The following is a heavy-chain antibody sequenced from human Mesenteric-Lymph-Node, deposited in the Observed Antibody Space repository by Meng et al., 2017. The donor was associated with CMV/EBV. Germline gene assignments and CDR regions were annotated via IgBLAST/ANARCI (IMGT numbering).Heavy chain of an antibody. Sequence: GESLKISCAASGFTVSSNYMSWVRQAPGKGLEWVSVIYSGGSTYYADSVKGRFTISRDNSKNTLYLQMNSLRTEDTALYYCAKDRSRYCSSTSCYPWDYWGQGTLVTVSS. CDR1: GFTVSSNY. CDR3: AKDRSRYCSSTSCYPWDY. J-gene: IGHJ4*02. CDR2: IYSGGST. D-gene: IGHD2-2*01. V-gene: IGHV3-53*05.